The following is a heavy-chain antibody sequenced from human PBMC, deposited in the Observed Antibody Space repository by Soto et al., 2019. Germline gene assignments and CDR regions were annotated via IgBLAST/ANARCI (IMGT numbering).Heavy chain of an antibody. CDR3: ARSVSNVYYYYYYMDV. Sequence: ASVKVSCKASGYTFTSYDINWVRQATGQGLEWMGRMNPNSGNTGYAQKFQGRVTMTRNTSISTAYMELSSLRSEDTAVYYCARSVSNVYYYYYYMDVWGKGTTITVSS. CDR1: GYTFTSYD. D-gene: IGHD4-4*01. J-gene: IGHJ6*03. V-gene: IGHV1-8*01. CDR2: MNPNSGNT.